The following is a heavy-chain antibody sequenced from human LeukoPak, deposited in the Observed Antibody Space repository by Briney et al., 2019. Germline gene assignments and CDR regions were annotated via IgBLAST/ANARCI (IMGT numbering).Heavy chain of an antibody. CDR2: ISSSGSTI. CDR3: AKRADSSGYYWGGDYFDY. Sequence: PGGSLRLSCAASGFTFSSYEMNWVRQAPGKGLEWVSYISSSGSTIYYADSVKGRFTISRDNAKNSLYLQMNSLRAEDTAVYYCAKRADSSGYYWGGDYFDYWGQGTLVTVSS. V-gene: IGHV3-48*03. J-gene: IGHJ4*02. CDR1: GFTFSSYE. D-gene: IGHD3-22*01.